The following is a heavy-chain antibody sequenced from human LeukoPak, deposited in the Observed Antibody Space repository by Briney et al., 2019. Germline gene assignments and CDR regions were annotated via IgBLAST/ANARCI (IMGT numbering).Heavy chain of an antibody. CDR2: ISSSSSYI. J-gene: IGHJ4*02. CDR1: GFTFSSYS. D-gene: IGHD6-6*01. CDR3: AREPVGDSSSSSSVY. V-gene: IGHV3-21*01. Sequence: GGSLRLSCAASGFTFSSYSMNWVRQAPGKGLEWVSSISSSSSYIYYADSVKGRFTISRDNAKNSLYLQMNSLRAEDTAVYYCAREPVGDSSSSSSVYWGQGTLVTVSS.